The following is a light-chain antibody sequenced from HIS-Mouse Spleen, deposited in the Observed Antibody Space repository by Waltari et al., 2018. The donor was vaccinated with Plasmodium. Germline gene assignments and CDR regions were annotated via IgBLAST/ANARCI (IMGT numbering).Light chain of an antibody. CDR3: YSAADNNGV. Sequence: SYELTQPSSVSVSPGQTARITCPGDVLAKKYARWFQQTPGQAPVMVVYKDSERPSGIPERFYGTSSGNRVTLTISGAQGEDEADYYCYSAADNNGVFGGGTKLTVL. J-gene: IGLJ2*01. CDR2: KDS. V-gene: IGLV3-27*01. CDR1: VLAKKY.